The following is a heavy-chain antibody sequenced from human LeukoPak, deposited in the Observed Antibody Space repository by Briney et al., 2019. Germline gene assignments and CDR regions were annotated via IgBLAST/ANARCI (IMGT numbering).Heavy chain of an antibody. D-gene: IGHD5-24*01. CDR2: ITSNGGST. CDR3: VKRDGYKYDY. J-gene: IGHJ4*02. V-gene: IGHV3-64D*06. CDR1: GFIFSSYP. Sequence: GGSLRLSSSASGFIFSSYPMHWVRQAPGKGLEYVSAITSNGGSTYYADSVKGRFTISRDNSKSTLYLQMSSLRAEDTAVYYCVKRDGYKYDYWGQGTLVTVSS.